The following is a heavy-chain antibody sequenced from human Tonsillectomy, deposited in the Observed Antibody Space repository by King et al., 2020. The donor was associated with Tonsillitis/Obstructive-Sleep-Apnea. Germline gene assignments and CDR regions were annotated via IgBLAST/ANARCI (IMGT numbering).Heavy chain of an antibody. V-gene: IGHV5-51*01. J-gene: IGHJ6*02. Sequence: QLVQSGAEVKKPGEYLMISCKGSGYSFTSYWIGWVRQLPGKGLEWMGIIYPTYSDDRYSPSFQGQVTISVDKSISTAYLQWSSLKASDTAMYYCARQRVELATIAMDVWGQGTTVTVSS. CDR3: ARQRVELATIAMDV. CDR2: IYPTYSDD. D-gene: IGHD5-24*01. CDR1: GYSFTSYW.